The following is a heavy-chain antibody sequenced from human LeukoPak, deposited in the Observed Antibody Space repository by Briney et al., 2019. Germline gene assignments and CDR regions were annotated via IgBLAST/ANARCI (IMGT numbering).Heavy chain of an antibody. Sequence: GASLKISCEVSGYRFTSYWINWVRQMPGKGLGWMGRIDPSDSYTKYSPSFQGHVTISADKSISTAYLKWSSLKASDTAMYYCARQVAFQVDYWGQGTLVTV. CDR1: GYRFTSYW. CDR3: ARQVAFQVDY. V-gene: IGHV5-10-1*01. J-gene: IGHJ4*02. CDR2: IDPSDSYT.